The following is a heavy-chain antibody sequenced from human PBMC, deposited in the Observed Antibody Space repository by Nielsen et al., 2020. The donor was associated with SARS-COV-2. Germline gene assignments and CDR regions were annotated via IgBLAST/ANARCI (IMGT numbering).Heavy chain of an antibody. J-gene: IGHJ3*02. CDR3: AGVEMATIRGAFDI. V-gene: IGHV4-30-2*01. CDR2: IYHSGST. CDR1: GGSISSGGYS. Sequence: SETLSLTCAVSGGSISSGGYSWSWIRQPPGKGLEWIGYIYHSGSTYYNPSLKSRVTISVDRSKNQFSLKLSSVTAADTAVYYCAGVEMATIRGAFDIWGQGTMVTVSS. D-gene: IGHD5-24*01.